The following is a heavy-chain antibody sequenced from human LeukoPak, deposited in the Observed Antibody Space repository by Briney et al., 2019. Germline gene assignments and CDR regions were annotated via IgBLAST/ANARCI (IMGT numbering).Heavy chain of an antibody. CDR1: GFTVSSNY. Sequence: GGSLRLSCAASGFTVSSNYMSWVRQAPGKGLEWVSIIYSGGSTFYADSVKGRFTISRDNSKNTLYLQMNSLKTEDTAVYYCTTVYYDSRVRYYWGQGTLVTVSS. D-gene: IGHD3-22*01. J-gene: IGHJ4*02. CDR3: TTVYYDSRVRYY. CDR2: IYSGGST. V-gene: IGHV3-53*01.